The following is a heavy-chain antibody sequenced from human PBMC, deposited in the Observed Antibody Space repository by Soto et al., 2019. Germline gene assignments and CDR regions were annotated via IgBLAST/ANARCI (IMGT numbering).Heavy chain of an antibody. V-gene: IGHV4-30-2*01. CDR3: ARVPGP. CDR2: IYHSGST. J-gene: IGHJ5*02. Sequence: SETLSLTCAVSGGSISSGGYSGSWIRQPPGKGLEWIGYIYHSGSTYYNPSLKSRVTISVDRSKNQFSLKLSSVTAADTAVYYCARVPGPWGQGTLVTVSS. CDR1: GGSISSGGYS. D-gene: IGHD7-27*01.